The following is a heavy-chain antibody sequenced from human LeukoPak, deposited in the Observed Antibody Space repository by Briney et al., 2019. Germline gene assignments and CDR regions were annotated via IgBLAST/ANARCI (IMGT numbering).Heavy chain of an antibody. CDR3: ARDPTSSWETAFDF. J-gene: IGHJ3*01. Sequence: GESLRLSCAASGFTFSGSGMHWVRQAPGKGLEWVAFIRYHGSDKFYADSVKGRFTISRDNAKNSLYLQLSSLRAEDTAVYYCARDPTSSWETAFDFWGQGTMVTVSS. CDR1: GFTFSGSG. CDR2: IRYHGSDK. V-gene: IGHV3-30*02. D-gene: IGHD1-26*01.